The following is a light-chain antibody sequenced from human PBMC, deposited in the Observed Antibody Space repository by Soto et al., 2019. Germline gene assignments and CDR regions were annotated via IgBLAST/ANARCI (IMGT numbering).Light chain of an antibody. V-gene: IGKV3D-20*02. CDR1: QSVRSSY. Sequence: EIVLTQSPGTLSLSPGERATLNCRASQSVRSSYLAWYQQQPGQAPRLLIHGASRRATGIPDRFSGSGSGTDFTLTINRLEPEDFAVYYCQQRGNRPPWTFGQGTKVDIK. CDR2: GAS. CDR3: QQRGNRPPWT. J-gene: IGKJ1*01.